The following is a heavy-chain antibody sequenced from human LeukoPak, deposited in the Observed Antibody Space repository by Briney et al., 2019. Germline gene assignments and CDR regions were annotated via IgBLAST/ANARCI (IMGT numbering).Heavy chain of an antibody. CDR3: ARGNGWYYP. CDR1: GGSISNFY. J-gene: IGHJ5*02. V-gene: IGHV4-59*08. D-gene: IGHD6-19*01. Sequence: SETLSLTCTVSGGSISNFYWSWIRQPPGKGLVWIGYIFYSGSANYNPSLKSRVTISVDTSKNQFSLRLTSVTAADTAVYYCARGNGWYYPWGQGTLVTVSS. CDR2: IFYSGSA.